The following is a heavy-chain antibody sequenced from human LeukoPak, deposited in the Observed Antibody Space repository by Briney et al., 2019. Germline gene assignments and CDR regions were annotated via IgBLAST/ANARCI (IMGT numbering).Heavy chain of an antibody. J-gene: IGHJ4*02. CDR3: ATYYSDSSGYHYGRKPFDY. D-gene: IGHD3-22*01. V-gene: IGHV1-2*02. CDR2: INPNSGGT. Sequence: ASVKVSCKASGYTFTCYYIHWVRQAPGQGLEWMGWINPNSGGTNYAQKFQGRVTMTGDTSISTAYMELSRMRSDETAVYYCATYYSDSSGYHYGRKPFDYWGQGTLVTVSS. CDR1: GYTFTCYY.